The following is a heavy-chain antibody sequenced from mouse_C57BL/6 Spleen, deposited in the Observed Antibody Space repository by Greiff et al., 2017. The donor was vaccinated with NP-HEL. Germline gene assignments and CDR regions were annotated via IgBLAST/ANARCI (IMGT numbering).Heavy chain of an antibody. J-gene: IGHJ2*01. CDR1: GFTFSSYA. V-gene: IGHV5-4*03. CDR2: ISDGGSYT. D-gene: IGHD2-5*01. Sequence: EVKLVESGGGLVKPGGSLKLSCAASGFTFSSYAMSWVRQTPEKRLEWVATISDGGSYTYYPDNVKGRFTISRDNAKNNLYLQMSHLKSEDTAMYYCARRYSNYFDYWGQGTTLTVSS. CDR3: ARRYSNYFDY.